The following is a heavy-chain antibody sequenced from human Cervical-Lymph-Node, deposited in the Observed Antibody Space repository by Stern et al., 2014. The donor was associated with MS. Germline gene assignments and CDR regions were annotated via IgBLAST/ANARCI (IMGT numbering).Heavy chain of an antibody. CDR1: GFTFSSYG. CDR2: ISYDGSNK. J-gene: IGHJ4*02. D-gene: IGHD4-17*01. V-gene: IGHV3-30*03. CDR3: ASPADDYGDYYFDY. Sequence: VQLVESGGGVVQPGRSLRLSCAASGFTFSSYGMHWVRQAPGKGLEWVAVISYDGSNKYYADSVKGRFTISRDNSKNTLYLQMNSRRAEDTVVYSCASPADDYGDYYFDYWGQGTLVTVSS.